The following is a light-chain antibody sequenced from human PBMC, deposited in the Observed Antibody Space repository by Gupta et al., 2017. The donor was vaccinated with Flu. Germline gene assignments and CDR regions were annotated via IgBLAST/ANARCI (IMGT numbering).Light chain of an antibody. CDR2: AAS. J-gene: IGKJ3*01. CDR3: QQSYSAA. Sequence: DIQMTQSPSSLSASVGDRVTITCRTSQGISSFLNWYQQKPGKAPKLLITAASHLQSGVPSRFSGSGSGTDFTLTISSLQPEVFATYYCQQSYSAAFGPGTKVDLK. V-gene: IGKV1-39*01. CDR1: QGISSF.